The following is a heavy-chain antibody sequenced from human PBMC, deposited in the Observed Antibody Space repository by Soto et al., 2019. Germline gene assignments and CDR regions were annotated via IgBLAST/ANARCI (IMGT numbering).Heavy chain of an antibody. CDR2: MNPNSGNT. CDR1: GYTFTSYN. J-gene: IGHJ3*02. CDR3: ARASSGYGFDAFDI. V-gene: IGHV1-8*01. D-gene: IGHD5-12*01. Sequence: GASVKVSCKASGYTFTSYNVNWARQATGQGLEWMGWMNPNSGNTGYAQKFQGRVTLTRNTSISTAYMEVSSLRSEDTAVYYCARASSGYGFDAFDIWGQGTMVTVSS.